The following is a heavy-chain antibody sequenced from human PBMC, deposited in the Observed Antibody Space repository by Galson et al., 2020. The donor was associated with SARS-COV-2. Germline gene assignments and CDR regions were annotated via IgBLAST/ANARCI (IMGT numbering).Heavy chain of an antibody. CDR3: AKGLLTPVTKTHLYDILPGYPGDACDV. D-gene: IGHD3-9*01. J-gene: IGHJ3*01. CDR2: ISGSGTT. CDR1: GFTFSDYA. Sequence: GGSLRLSSTASGFTFSDYAMSWVRQAPGKGLEWVSAISGSGTTYYADSVKGRFTISRDNSKNTVYLQMGSLRAEDTAIYYSAKGLLTPVTKTHLYDILPGYPGDACDVWGQGTMVTVSS. V-gene: IGHV3-23*01.